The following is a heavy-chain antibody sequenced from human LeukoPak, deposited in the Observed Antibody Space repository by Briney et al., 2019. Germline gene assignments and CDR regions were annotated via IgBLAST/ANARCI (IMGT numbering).Heavy chain of an antibody. J-gene: IGHJ5*02. V-gene: IGHV3-30*18. Sequence: GRSLRLSCAASGFTLSSYGMHWVRQAPGKGLEWVAVISYDGSNKYYADSVKGRFTISRDNSKNTLYLQMNSLRAEDTAVYYCAKTYYYDSSGFSAFDPWGQGTLVTVSS. CDR2: ISYDGSNK. CDR1: GFTLSSYG. CDR3: AKTYYYDSSGFSAFDP. D-gene: IGHD3-22*01.